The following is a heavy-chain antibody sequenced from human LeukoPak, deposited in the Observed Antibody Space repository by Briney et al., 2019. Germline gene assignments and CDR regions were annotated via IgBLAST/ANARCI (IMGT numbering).Heavy chain of an antibody. CDR1: GFTFSRYW. J-gene: IGHJ4*02. V-gene: IGHV3-7*01. D-gene: IGHD6-19*01. CDR3: ARAGGGSSGWSYFDY. CDR2: IKQDGSEK. Sequence: PGGSLRLSCAASGFTFSRYWMSWVRQAPGKGLEWVANIKQDGSEKYYVDSVKGRFSISRDNAKISLYLQMNSLRAEDTAVYYCARAGGGSSGWSYFDYWGQGTLVTVSS.